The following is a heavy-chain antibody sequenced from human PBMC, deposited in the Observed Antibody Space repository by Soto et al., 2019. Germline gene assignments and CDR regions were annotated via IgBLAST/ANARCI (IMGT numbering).Heavy chain of an antibody. Sequence: QVQLVQSGAEVKKPGSSVKVSCKASGGTFSSYAISWVRQAPGQGLEWMGGIIPIFGTANYAQKFQGRVTITADESTSTAYRELSSLRSEDTAVYYCARVHSVPYDFWSGYPGDRDYYYGMDVWGQGTTVTVSS. CDR3: ARVHSVPYDFWSGYPGDRDYYYGMDV. CDR1: GGTFSSYA. CDR2: IIPIFGTA. J-gene: IGHJ6*02. V-gene: IGHV1-69*01. D-gene: IGHD3-3*01.